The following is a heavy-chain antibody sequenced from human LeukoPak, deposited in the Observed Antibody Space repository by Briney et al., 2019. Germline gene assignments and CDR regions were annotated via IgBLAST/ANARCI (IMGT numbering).Heavy chain of an antibody. CDR3: ARAQGYYYDSSGHAFDI. J-gene: IGHJ3*02. CDR2: IYYSGST. D-gene: IGHD3-22*01. Sequence: SETLSLTCTVSGGSISSSSYYWGWIRQPPGKGLEWIGSIYYSGSTYYNPSLKSRVTKSVDTSKNQFSLKLSSVTAADTAVYYCARAQGYYYDSSGHAFDIWGQGTMVTVSS. CDR1: GGSISSSSYY. V-gene: IGHV4-39*07.